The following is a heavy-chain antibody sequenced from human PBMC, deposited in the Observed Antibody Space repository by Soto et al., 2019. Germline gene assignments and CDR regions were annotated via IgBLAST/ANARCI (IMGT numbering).Heavy chain of an antibody. Sequence: AGGSLRLSCAASGFTFSDYYMSWIRQAPGKGLEWVSYISSSSSYTNYADSVKGRFTISRDNAKNSLYLQMNSLRAEDTAVYYCARAPLQYYYDSSGYYPGLFDYWGQGTLVTVSS. CDR2: ISSSSSYT. CDR3: ARAPLQYYYDSSGYYPGLFDY. D-gene: IGHD3-22*01. J-gene: IGHJ4*02. V-gene: IGHV3-11*06. CDR1: GFTFSDYY.